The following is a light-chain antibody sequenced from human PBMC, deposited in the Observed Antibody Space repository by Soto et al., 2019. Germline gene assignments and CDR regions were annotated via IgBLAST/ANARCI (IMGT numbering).Light chain of an antibody. V-gene: IGKV3-15*01. Sequence: EVVMTQSPATLSVSPGERATLSCGASQSISRNLGWYQQKPGQAPRLLIYGASTRATGIPARFSGSGSGTEFTLTISSLQSEDFAVYLCQQYNNWPLTFGQGTKVEIK. CDR1: QSISRN. CDR3: QQYNNWPLT. J-gene: IGKJ1*01. CDR2: GAS.